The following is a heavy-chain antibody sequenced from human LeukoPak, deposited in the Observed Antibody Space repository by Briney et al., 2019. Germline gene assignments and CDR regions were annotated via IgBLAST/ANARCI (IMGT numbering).Heavy chain of an antibody. CDR1: GGSISSYY. CDR2: IYYSGIT. V-gene: IGHV4-59*01. D-gene: IGHD5-18*01. CDR3: ARTEESGYSYGYFGYYYYMDV. Sequence: SETLSLTCTVSGGSISSYYWSWIRQPPGKGLEWIGSIYYSGITYYNPPLKSRVTISVDTSKNQFSLRLSSVTAADTAVYYCARTEESGYSYGYFGYYYYMDVWGKGTTVTVSS. J-gene: IGHJ6*03.